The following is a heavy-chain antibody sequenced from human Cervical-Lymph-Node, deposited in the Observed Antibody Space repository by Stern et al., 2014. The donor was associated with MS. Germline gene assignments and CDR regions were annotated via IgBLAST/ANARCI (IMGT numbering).Heavy chain of an antibody. D-gene: IGHD6-19*01. J-gene: IGHJ4*02. CDR2: IKQDGSEK. Sequence: EDQLVESGGGLVQPGGSLRLSCAASGFTFSSYWMSRVRQAPGKGLEWVANIKQDGSEKYYVDSVKGRFTISRDNAKNSLYLQMNSLRAEDTAVYYCARAREQWLAYFDYWGQGTLVTVSS. CDR3: ARAREQWLAYFDY. V-gene: IGHV3-7*03. CDR1: GFTFSSYW.